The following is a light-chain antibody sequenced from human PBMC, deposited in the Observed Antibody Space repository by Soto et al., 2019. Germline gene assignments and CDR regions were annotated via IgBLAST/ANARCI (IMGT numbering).Light chain of an antibody. CDR2: DAS. V-gene: IGKV3-11*01. CDR3: QQRRSWTRA. J-gene: IGKJ1*01. Sequence: IVMTQSLVTLSVSPGERVNLSSRASQTIRRDLAWYQQKPGQAPRXXXSDASTRATSIPARFSVSGSGTDFTLTISRLEEEDGAVYYCQQRRSWTRAFGQGTKVDIK. CDR1: QTIRRD.